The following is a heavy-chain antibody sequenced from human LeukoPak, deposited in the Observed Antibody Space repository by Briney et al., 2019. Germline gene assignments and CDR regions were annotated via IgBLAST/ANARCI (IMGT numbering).Heavy chain of an antibody. CDR1: GYTFTNYG. CDR2: INPNSGGT. CDR3: ARAPRRYSGYDRSLDY. V-gene: IGHV1-2*02. Sequence: GASVKVSCKASGYTFTNYGINWLRQAPGQGLEWMGWINPNSGGTNYAQKFQGRVTMTRDTSISTAYMELSRLRSDDTAVYYCARAPRRYSGYDRSLDYWGQGTLVTVSS. J-gene: IGHJ4*02. D-gene: IGHD5-12*01.